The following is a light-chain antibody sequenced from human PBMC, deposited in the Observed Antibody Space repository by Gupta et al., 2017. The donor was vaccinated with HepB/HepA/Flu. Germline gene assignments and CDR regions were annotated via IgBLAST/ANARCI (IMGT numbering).Light chain of an antibody. CDR2: DAS. V-gene: IGKV1-33*01. J-gene: IGKJ4*01. CDR1: QDIANY. CDR3: QQSDNV. Sequence: DIQMTQSPSSLSASVGDRVTITCQASQDIANYLNWYQQKPGKAPKLLIYDASILKTGVPSRFSGSGSGTDFTFTSSSLQPEDIATDYWQQSDNVFGGGTKVEIK.